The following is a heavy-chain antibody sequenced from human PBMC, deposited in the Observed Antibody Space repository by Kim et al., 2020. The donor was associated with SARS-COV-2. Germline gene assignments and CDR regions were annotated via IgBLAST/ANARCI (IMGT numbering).Heavy chain of an antibody. D-gene: IGHD6-19*01. Sequence: SETLSLTCAVYGGSFSGYYWSWIRQPPGKGLEWIGEINHSGSTNYNPSLKSRVTISVDTSKNQFSLKLSSVTAADTAVYYCARQPIAVAGNEDPPSARNGYNWFDPWGQGTLVTVSS. CDR3: ARQPIAVAGNEDPPSARNGYNWFDP. CDR2: INHSGST. CDR1: GGSFSGYY. J-gene: IGHJ5*02. V-gene: IGHV4-34*01.